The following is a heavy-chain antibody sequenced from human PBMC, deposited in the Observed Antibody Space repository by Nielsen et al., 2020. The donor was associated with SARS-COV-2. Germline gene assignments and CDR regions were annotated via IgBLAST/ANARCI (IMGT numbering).Heavy chain of an antibody. CDR3: AGKLYY. CDR2: IYSCGST. D-gene: IGHD4-23*01. V-gene: IGHV3-66*03. J-gene: IGHJ4*02. CDR1: GFTVSSNY. Sequence: GESLKISCAASGFTVSSNYMSWVRQAPGKGLEWVSVIYSCGSTYYADSVKGRFTISRDNSKNTLYLQMNSLRAEDTAVYYCAGKLYYWGQGTLVTVSS.